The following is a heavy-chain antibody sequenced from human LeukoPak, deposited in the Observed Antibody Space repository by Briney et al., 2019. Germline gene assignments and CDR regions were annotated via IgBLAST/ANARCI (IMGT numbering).Heavy chain of an antibody. D-gene: IGHD3-22*01. CDR2: IYHSGST. V-gene: IGHV4-30-2*01. J-gene: IGHJ4*02. CDR3: ARVRRITMIVVDSIDY. Sequence: SETLSLTCAVSGGSISSGGYSWSWIRQPPGKGLEWIGYIYHSGSTYYNPSLKSRVTISVDRSKNQFSLKLSSVTAADTAVYYCARVRRITMIVVDSIDYWGQGTLVTVSS. CDR1: GGSISSGGYS.